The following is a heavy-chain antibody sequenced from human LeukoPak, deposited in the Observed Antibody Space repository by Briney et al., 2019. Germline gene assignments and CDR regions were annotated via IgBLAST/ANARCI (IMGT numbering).Heavy chain of an antibody. CDR2: IYYSGST. CDR3: ARSLGDFWSGSPNFDY. CDR1: GGSISSGDYY. D-gene: IGHD3-3*01. J-gene: IGHJ4*02. Sequence: SQTLSLTCTVSGGSISSGDYYWSWIRQPPGKGLEWIGYIYYSGSTHYNPSLKRRVTISVDTSKNQFSLKLSSVTAADTAVYYCARSLGDFWSGSPNFDYWGQGTLVTVSS. V-gene: IGHV4-30-4*08.